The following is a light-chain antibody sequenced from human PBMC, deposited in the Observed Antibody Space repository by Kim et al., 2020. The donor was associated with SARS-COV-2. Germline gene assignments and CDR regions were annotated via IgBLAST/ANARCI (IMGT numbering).Light chain of an antibody. V-gene: IGLV1-44*01. CDR2: SND. Sequence: GQGVIISCSGSRSNIGSNAVNWYQQLPGTAPKLLIYSNDYRPSGVPDRFSGSKSGTSASLAISGLQSEEEADYYCAAWDNRLNGVIFGGGTQLTVL. J-gene: IGLJ2*01. CDR3: AAWDNRLNGVI. CDR1: RSNIGSNA.